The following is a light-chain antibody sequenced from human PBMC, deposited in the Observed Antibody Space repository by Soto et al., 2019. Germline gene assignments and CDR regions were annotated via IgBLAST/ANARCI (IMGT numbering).Light chain of an antibody. CDR3: QQYGSSPGT. J-gene: IGKJ4*01. V-gene: IGKV3-20*01. CDR1: QSVSSSY. Sequence: EIVLTQSPGTLSLSPGERATLSCRASQSVSSSYLAWYQQKPGQAPRLLIYGASSRATGIPDWFSGSGSGTDFTLTISRLEPEDVAVYYCQQYGSSPGTFGGGTKVEIK. CDR2: GAS.